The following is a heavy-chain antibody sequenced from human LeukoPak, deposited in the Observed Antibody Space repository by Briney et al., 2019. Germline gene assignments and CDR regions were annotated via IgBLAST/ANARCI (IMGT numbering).Heavy chain of an antibody. V-gene: IGHV3-33*01. CDR3: TRDRCTASVCHNFAD. CDR2: IWSDGTNK. J-gene: IGHJ4*02. D-gene: IGHD2-8*02. Sequence: SGGSLRLSCATSGFSFVSYAMHWVRQTPGKGLEWVAVIWSDGTNKYADSVKGRFTISRDNSKNTVSLQMDSLRVDDTAVYYCTRDRCTASVCHNFADWGPGNLVIVSS. CDR1: GFSFVSYA.